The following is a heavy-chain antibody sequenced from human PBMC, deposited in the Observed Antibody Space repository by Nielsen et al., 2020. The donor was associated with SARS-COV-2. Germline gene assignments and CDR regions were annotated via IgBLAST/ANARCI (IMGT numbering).Heavy chain of an antibody. Sequence: GESLKISCAASGFTFSSYDMHWVRQATGKGLVWVSAIGTAGDTYYPGSVKGRFTISRENAKNSLYLQMNSLRAGDTAVYYCARASSSGWSWYYFDYWGQGTLVTVSS. J-gene: IGHJ4*02. CDR3: ARASSSGWSWYYFDY. D-gene: IGHD6-19*01. CDR1: GFTFSSYD. V-gene: IGHV3-13*01. CDR2: IGTAGDT.